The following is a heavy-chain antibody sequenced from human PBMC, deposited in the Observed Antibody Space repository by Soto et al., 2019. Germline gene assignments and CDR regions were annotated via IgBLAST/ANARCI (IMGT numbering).Heavy chain of an antibody. CDR1: GYTFTSYY. D-gene: IGHD3-22*01. Sequence: ASVKVSCKASGYTFTSYYMHWVRQAPGQGLEWMGIINPSGGSTSYAQKFQGRVTITADESTSTAYMELSSLRSEDTAVYYCARGGRPDYYDSSGYIPYNWFDPWGQGTLVTVSS. CDR3: ARGGRPDYYDSSGYIPYNWFDP. CDR2: INPSGGST. J-gene: IGHJ5*02. V-gene: IGHV1-46*01.